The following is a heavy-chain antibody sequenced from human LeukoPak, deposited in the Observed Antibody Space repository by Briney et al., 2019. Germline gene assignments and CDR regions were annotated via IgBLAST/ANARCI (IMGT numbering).Heavy chain of an antibody. J-gene: IGHJ4*02. Sequence: NASETLSLTCTVSGGSISSYYWGWIRQPPGKGLEWIGYIYYSGSTNYNPSLKSRVTISVDTSKNQFSLKLSSVTAADTAVYYCASSSPYYYDSSGSSLGYWGQGTLVTVSS. V-gene: IGHV4-59*01. CDR2: IYYSGST. CDR1: GGSISSYY. D-gene: IGHD3-22*01. CDR3: ASSSPYYYDSSGSSLGY.